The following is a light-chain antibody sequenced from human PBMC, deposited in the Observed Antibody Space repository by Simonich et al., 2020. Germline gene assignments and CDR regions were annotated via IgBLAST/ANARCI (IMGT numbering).Light chain of an antibody. V-gene: IGKV4-1*01. J-gene: IGKJ2*01. CDR3: QQYDSTPYT. CDR1: QSVLYSSNNKNY. CDR2: WAS. Sequence: DIVMTQSPDSLAVSLGERATINCKSSQSVLYSSNNKNYLAWYQQKPGQPPKLLIYWASTRESGVPDRFSGSGSGTDFARAISRLQAEDVAVYYCQQYDSTPYTFGQGTKLEIK.